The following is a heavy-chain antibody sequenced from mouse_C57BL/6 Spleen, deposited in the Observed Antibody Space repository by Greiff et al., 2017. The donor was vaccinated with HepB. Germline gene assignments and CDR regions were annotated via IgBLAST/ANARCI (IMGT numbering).Heavy chain of an antibody. J-gene: IGHJ2*01. CDR1: GFTFSSYA. CDR3: ARDSGSSPYYLDY. Sequence: EVKLVESGGGLVKPGGSLKLSCAASGFTFSSYAMSWVRQTPEKRLEWVATISDGGSYTYYPDNVKGRFTISRDNAKNNLYLQMSHLKSEDTAMYYCARDSGSSPYYLDYWGQGTTLTVSS. CDR2: ISDGGSYT. D-gene: IGHD1-1*01. V-gene: IGHV5-4*01.